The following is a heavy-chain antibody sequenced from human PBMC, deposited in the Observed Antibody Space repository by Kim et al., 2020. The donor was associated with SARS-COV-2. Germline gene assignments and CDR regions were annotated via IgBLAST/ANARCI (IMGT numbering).Heavy chain of an antibody. D-gene: IGHD6-19*01. Sequence: GGSLRLSCAASGFTFGDYAMHWVRQAPGKGLEWVSGISWNSGSIGYADSVKGRFTISRDNAENSLYLQMNSLRAEDTALYYCAKDIWVAGTSGFDYWGQGTLVTVSS. CDR2: ISWNSGSI. CDR3: AKDIWVAGTSGFDY. V-gene: IGHV3-9*01. J-gene: IGHJ4*02. CDR1: GFTFGDYA.